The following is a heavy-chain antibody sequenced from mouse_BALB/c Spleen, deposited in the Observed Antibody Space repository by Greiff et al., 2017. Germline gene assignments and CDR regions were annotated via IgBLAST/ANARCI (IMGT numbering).Heavy chain of an antibody. V-gene: IGHV3-8*02. J-gene: IGHJ4*01. CDR1: GDSITSGY. Sequence: EGKVEESGPSLVKPSQTLSLTCSVTGDSITSGYWNWIRKFPGNKLEYMGYISYSGSTYYNPSLKSRISITRDTSKNQYYLQLNSVTTEDTATYYCARPLRRYYAMDYWGQGTSVTVSS. D-gene: IGHD1-1*01. CDR3: ARPLRRYYAMDY. CDR2: ISYSGST.